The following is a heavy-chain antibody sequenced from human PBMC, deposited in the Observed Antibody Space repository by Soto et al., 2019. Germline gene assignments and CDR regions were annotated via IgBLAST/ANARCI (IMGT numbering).Heavy chain of an antibody. J-gene: IGHJ3*02. V-gene: IGHV3-23*01. CDR2: ISGSGGST. CDR3: AKVVVPAAMYFDAFDI. D-gene: IGHD2-2*01. CDR1: GFTFSSYA. Sequence: GESLKISCAASGFTFSSYAMSWVRQAPGKGLEWVSAISGSGGSTYYADSVKGRFTISRDNSKNTLYLQMNSLRAEDTAVYYCAKVVVPAAMYFDAFDIWGQGTMVTVSS.